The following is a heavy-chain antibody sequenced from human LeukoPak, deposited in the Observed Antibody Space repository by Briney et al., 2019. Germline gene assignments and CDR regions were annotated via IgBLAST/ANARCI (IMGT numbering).Heavy chain of an antibody. CDR1: GFTFSSYA. D-gene: IGHD6-13*01. Sequence: PGGSLRLSCAASGFTFSSYAMSWVRQAPGKGLEWVSVIYSGGSTYYADSVKGRFTISRDNSKNTLYLQMNSLRAEDTAVYYCARDRRDSSSWYRDEGYYFDYWGQGTLVTVSS. CDR3: ARDRRDSSSWYRDEGYYFDY. CDR2: IYSGGST. V-gene: IGHV3-53*01. J-gene: IGHJ4*02.